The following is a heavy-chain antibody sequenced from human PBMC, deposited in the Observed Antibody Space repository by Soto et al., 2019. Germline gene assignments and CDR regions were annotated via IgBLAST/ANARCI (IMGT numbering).Heavy chain of an antibody. Sequence: PSETLSLTCTVSGASISGFYWSWIRKSAGKGLEWIGRIYATGTTDYNPSLKSRVMMSVDTSKKQFSLKLRYVTAADTAEYYCVRDGTKTLRDWFDHWGQGISVTVSS. CDR1: GASISGFY. V-gene: IGHV4-4*07. J-gene: IGHJ5*02. CDR3: VRDGTKTLRDWFDH. CDR2: IYATGTT. D-gene: IGHD1-1*01.